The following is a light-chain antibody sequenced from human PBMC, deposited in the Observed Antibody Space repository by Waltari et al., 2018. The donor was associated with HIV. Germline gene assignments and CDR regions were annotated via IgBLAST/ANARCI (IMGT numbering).Light chain of an antibody. CDR1: SDDIGSYNF. V-gene: IGLV2-11*01. CDR2: DVN. J-gene: IGLJ1*01. CDR3: CAYAAGHVTYV. Sequence: QSALTQPPSVSGSPGQSVTISCTGSSDDIGSYNFVSWYQQYPRKAPKLIIFDVNQRPSGGPERFSGSKSGNTASLTISGLQTEDEADYFCCAYAAGHVTYVFGSGTAVAVL.